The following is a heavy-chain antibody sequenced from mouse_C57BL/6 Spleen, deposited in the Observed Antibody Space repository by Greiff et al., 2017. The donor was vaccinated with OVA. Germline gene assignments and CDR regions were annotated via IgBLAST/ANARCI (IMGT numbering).Heavy chain of an antibody. J-gene: IGHJ2*01. CDR3: ARSDSSGPLCS. CDR1: GYTFTSYW. V-gene: IGHV1-64*01. Sequence: VQLQQPGAELVKPGASVKLSCKASGYTFTSYWMHWVKQRPGQGLEWIGMIHPNSGSTNFNEKFKSKATLTVDKSSSTAYMQLSSLTSEDSAVYYCARSDSSGPLCSWGQGTTLTVSS. D-gene: IGHD3-2*02. CDR2: IHPNSGST.